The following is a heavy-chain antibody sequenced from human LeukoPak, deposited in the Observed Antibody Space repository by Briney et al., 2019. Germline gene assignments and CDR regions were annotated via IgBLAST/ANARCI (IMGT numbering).Heavy chain of an antibody. D-gene: IGHD6-19*01. V-gene: IGHV4-39*01. J-gene: IGHJ5*02. CDR2: VHHSGCT. CDR1: GGSIRSTSYY. CDR3: ARRSTVAGRGRFDP. Sequence: SETLSLTCTVSGGSIRSTSYYWGWIRQPPGKGLEWLGSVHHSGCTYDNPSLRSRVTISVDTSKNQFSLKLISVTAADTAVYYCARRSTVAGRGRFDPWGQGTLVTVSS.